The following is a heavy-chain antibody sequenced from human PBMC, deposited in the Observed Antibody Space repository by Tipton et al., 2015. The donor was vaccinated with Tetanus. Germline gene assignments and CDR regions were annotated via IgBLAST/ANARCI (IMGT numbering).Heavy chain of an antibody. Sequence: TLSLTCTVSGGSISSDDYYWSWIRQPSGKGLEWIGYIYYSGSTYYNPSLKSRVTISVDTSKNQFSLKLSSVTAADTAVYYCARRRGVYSGSYFDYWGQGTLVTVSS. CDR3: ARRRGVYSGSYFDY. CDR1: GGSISSDDYY. V-gene: IGHV4-30-4*01. J-gene: IGHJ4*02. CDR2: IYYSGST. D-gene: IGHD1-26*01.